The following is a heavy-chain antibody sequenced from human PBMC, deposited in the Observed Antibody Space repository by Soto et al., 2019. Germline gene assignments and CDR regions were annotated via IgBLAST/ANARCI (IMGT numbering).Heavy chain of an antibody. CDR2: INSDGSST. J-gene: IGHJ5*02. CDR1: GFTFSSYW. Sequence: GGSLRLSCAASGFTFSSYWMHWVRQAPGKGLVWVSRINSDGSSTSYADSVKGRFTISRDNAKNTLYLQMNSLRAEDTAVYYCAREVAAAGIYWFDPWSQGTLVTVSS. V-gene: IGHV3-74*01. D-gene: IGHD6-13*01. CDR3: AREVAAAGIYWFDP.